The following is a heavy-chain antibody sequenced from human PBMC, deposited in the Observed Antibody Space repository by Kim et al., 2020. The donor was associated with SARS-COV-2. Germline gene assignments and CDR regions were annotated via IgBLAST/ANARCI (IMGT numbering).Heavy chain of an antibody. V-gene: IGHV3-9*01. CDR3: AKEIECEIRYEFDF. D-gene: IGHD4-17*01. CDR2: ISWNGGSI. Sequence: GGSLRLSCAASGFTFDDYSMHWVRQAPGKGLEWVSGISWNGGSIFYADSVKGRFTISRDNAKNSLYLQMNSLRAEDTALYYCAKEIECEIRYEFDFWGQGTLVTVSS. J-gene: IGHJ4*02. CDR1: GFTFDDYS.